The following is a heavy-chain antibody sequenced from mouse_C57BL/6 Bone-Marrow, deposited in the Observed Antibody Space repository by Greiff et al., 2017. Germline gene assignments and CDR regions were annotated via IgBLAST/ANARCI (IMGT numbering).Heavy chain of an antibody. D-gene: IGHD2-3*01. J-gene: IGHJ3*01. CDR2: IDPETGGT. CDR3: TRKRDGYLFAY. Sequence: QVQLQQSGAELVRPGASVTLSCKASGYTFTDYEMHWVKQTPVHGLEWIGAIDPETGGTAYNQKFKGKAILTADKSSSTAYMELRSLTSEDSAVYYCTRKRDGYLFAYSGQGTLVTVSA. V-gene: IGHV1-15*01. CDR1: GYTFTDYE.